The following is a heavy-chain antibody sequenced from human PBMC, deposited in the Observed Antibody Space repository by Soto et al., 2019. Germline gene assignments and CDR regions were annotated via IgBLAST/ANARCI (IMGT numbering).Heavy chain of an antibody. Sequence: EVQLLESRGGLVQPGGSLRLSCAASGFTFSSYAMSWVRQAPGKGLEWVSAISGSGGSTYYADSVKGRFTIARDNSKNTVYLQMSSLRAEDTAVNYFAKKGLYYYGSGPFDIWGQGTMVTVSS. V-gene: IGHV3-23*01. CDR1: GFTFSSYA. J-gene: IGHJ3*02. D-gene: IGHD3-10*01. CDR3: AKKGLYYYGSGPFDI. CDR2: ISGSGGST.